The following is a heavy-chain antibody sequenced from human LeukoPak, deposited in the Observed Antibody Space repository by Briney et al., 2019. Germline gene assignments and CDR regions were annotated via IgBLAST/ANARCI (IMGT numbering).Heavy chain of an antibody. D-gene: IGHD6-13*01. CDR3: ARDSSSPPHAFDI. Sequence: PGGSLRLSCAASGFTFSDYYMSWIRQAPGKGLEWVLYISSSGSTIYYADSVKGRFTISRDNAKNSLYLQMNSLRAEDTAVYYCARDSSSPPHAFDIWGQGTMVTVSS. CDR1: GFTFSDYY. CDR2: ISSSGSTI. V-gene: IGHV3-11*04. J-gene: IGHJ3*02.